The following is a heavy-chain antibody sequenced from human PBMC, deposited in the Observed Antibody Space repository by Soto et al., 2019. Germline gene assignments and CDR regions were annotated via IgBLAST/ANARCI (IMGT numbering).Heavy chain of an antibody. D-gene: IGHD3-3*01. CDR3: ARCSIFGVVIGYYGMDV. CDR1: GGTFSSYA. Sequence: SVKVSCKASGGTFSSYAISWVRQAPGQGLEWMGGIIPIFGTANYAQKFQGRVTITADESTSTAYMELSSLRSEDTAVYYCARCSIFGVVIGYYGMDVWGQGTTVTVSS. CDR2: IIPIFGTA. V-gene: IGHV1-69*13. J-gene: IGHJ6*02.